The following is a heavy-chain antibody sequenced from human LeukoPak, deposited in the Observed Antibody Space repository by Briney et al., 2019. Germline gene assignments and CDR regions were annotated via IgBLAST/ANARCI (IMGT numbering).Heavy chain of an antibody. CDR1: GFTFSNFA. CDR2: ISYDGTNK. CDR3: AREGPRYTDY. D-gene: IGHD5-24*01. V-gene: IGHV3-30-3*01. J-gene: IGHJ4*02. Sequence: GGSLRLSCAASGFTFSNFAMHWVRQAPGKGLEWVAIISYDGTNKYYADSVKGRFTISRDNSRNTLYVQVNSLRAEDTAVYYCAREGPRYTDYWGQGTLVTVSS.